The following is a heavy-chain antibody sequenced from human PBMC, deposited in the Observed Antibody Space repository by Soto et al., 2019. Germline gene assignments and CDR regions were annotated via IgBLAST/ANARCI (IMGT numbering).Heavy chain of an antibody. CDR1: GFTFTSSA. Sequence: QMQLVQSGPEVKKPGTSVKVSCKASGFTFTSSAVQWVRQARGQRLEWIGWIVVGSGNTNYAQKFQERVTITRDMSTSTAYMELSRLRSEDTAVYYCAAEAPDCISTSCYYYYGMDVWGQGTTVTVSS. CDR3: AAEAPDCISTSCYYYYGMDV. V-gene: IGHV1-58*01. J-gene: IGHJ6*02. D-gene: IGHD2-2*01. CDR2: IVVGSGNT.